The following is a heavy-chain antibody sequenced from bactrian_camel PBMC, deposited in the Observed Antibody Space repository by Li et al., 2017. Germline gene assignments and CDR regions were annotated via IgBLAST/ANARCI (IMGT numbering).Heavy chain of an antibody. CDR2: IANDGTT. J-gene: IGHJ6*01. V-gene: IGHV3S53*01. CDR3: AARSTNWCSTVSKDFRY. Sequence: QVQLVESGGGLVQPGGSLKLSCTASGVPFYWDCMGWFRQAQGKEREGIATIANDGTTTYADSVKGRFTISKDNAKNTLFLQMDRLKPEDTANYFCAARSTNWCSTVSKDFRYWGQGTQVTVS. CDR1: GVPFYWDC. D-gene: IGHD7*01.